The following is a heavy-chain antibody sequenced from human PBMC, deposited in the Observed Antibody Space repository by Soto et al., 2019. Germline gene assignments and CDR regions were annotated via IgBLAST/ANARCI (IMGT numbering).Heavy chain of an antibody. CDR2: IYYSGST. Sequence: SETLSLTCTVSGGSISSGGYYWSWIRQHPGKGLEWIGYIYYSGSTYYNPSLKSRVTISVDTSKNQFSLKLSSVTAADTAVYYCAGPRSGHYYYYGMDVWGQGTTVTVSS. CDR3: AGPRSGHYYYYGMDV. J-gene: IGHJ6*02. CDR1: GGSISSGGYY. V-gene: IGHV4-31*03.